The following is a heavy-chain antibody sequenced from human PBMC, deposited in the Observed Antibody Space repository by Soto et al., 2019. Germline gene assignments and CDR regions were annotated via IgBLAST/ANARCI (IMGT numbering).Heavy chain of an antibody. Sequence: QVQLQQWGAGLLKPSETLSLTCAVYGGSFSAYYWSWIRQPPGKGLEWIGEINHSGSTTYNPSLKSRVTISVDRSQNQCSLKLSSVTAADTALYYCARGVGYAGVDYWGQGTLVTVSS. CDR2: INHSGST. CDR3: ARGVGYAGVDY. J-gene: IGHJ4*02. D-gene: IGHD5-12*01. V-gene: IGHV4-34*01. CDR1: GGSFSAYY.